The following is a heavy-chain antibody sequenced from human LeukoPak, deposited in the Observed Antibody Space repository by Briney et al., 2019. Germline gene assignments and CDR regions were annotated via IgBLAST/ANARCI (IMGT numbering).Heavy chain of an antibody. Sequence: SETPSLTCAVYGGSFSGYYWSWIRQPPGKGLEWIGEINHSGSTNYNPSLKSRVTISVDTSKNQFSLKLSSVTAADTAVYYCARGASGWHGLNWFDPWGQGTLVTVSS. V-gene: IGHV4-34*01. D-gene: IGHD6-19*01. J-gene: IGHJ5*02. CDR3: ARGASGWHGLNWFDP. CDR2: INHSGST. CDR1: GGSFSGYY.